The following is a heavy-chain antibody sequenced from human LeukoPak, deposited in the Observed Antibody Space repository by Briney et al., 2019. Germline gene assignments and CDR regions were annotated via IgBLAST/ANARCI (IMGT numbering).Heavy chain of an antibody. CDR2: IKQDGSGK. D-gene: IGHD1-26*01. V-gene: IGHV3-7*01. Sequence: GSLRLSCAASGFTFSSYWMSWVRQAPGKGLEWVANIKQDGSGKYYVDSVKGRFTISRDNAKNSLYLQMNSLRAEDTAVYYCARGVWGSYSAEYFQHWGQGTLVTVSS. CDR3: ARGVWGSYSAEYFQH. CDR1: GFTFSSYW. J-gene: IGHJ1*01.